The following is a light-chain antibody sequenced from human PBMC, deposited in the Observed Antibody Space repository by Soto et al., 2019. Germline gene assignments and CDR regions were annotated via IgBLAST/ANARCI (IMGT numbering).Light chain of an antibody. V-gene: IGKV1-39*01. CDR3: QQSYSVPYT. Sequence: DIQMTQSPSSLSASVGDTISITCRSFQTISKSLNWYQQRPGKAPKLLIFGASNLHNGVPPSFSGIGSGTHFTLTITTPQPEDAATYYCQQSYSVPYTFGQGTKVDI. J-gene: IGKJ2*01. CDR1: QTISKS. CDR2: GAS.